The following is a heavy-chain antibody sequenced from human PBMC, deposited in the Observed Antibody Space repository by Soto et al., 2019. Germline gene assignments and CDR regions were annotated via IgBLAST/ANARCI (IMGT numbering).Heavy chain of an antibody. Sequence: SETLSLTCTVSGGSISSYYWSWIRQPPGKGLEWIGYIYYSGSTNYNPSLKSRVTISVDTSKNQFSLKLSSVTAADTAVYYCASHSSSWYSVNYYYYYMDVWGKGTTVTGSS. D-gene: IGHD6-13*01. J-gene: IGHJ6*03. V-gene: IGHV4-59*08. CDR2: IYYSGST. CDR1: GGSISSYY. CDR3: ASHSSSWYSVNYYYYYMDV.